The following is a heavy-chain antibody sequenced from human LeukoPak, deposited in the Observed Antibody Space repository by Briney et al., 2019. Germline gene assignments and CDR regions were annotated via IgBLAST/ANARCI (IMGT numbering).Heavy chain of an antibody. V-gene: IGHV4-4*02. J-gene: IGHJ4*02. Sequence: SGTLSLTCAVSGGXVTSTNCWTWVRQPPGKGLELIGEVHLDGRTNYNPSLTGRLTMSVDLYENHISLKLTSVTAADTAVYYCAREGGFYRPLDYSGQGTLVTVSS. CDR1: GGXVTSTNC. CDR2: VHLDGRT. D-gene: IGHD3-3*01. CDR3: AREGGFYRPLDY.